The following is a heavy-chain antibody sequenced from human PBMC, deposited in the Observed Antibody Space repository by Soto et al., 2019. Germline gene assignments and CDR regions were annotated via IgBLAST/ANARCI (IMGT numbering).Heavy chain of an antibody. CDR1: GFTFSSYS. CDR2: ISSSSSYI. V-gene: IGHV3-21*01. D-gene: IGHD7-27*01. J-gene: IGHJ6*03. Sequence: GSLRLSCAASGFTFSSYSMNWVRQAPGKGLEWVSSISSSSSYIYYADSVKGRFTISRDNAKNSLYLQMNSLRAEDTAVYYCARGPTGDKEYYYYYMDVWGKGTTVTVSS. CDR3: ARGPTGDKEYYYYYMDV.